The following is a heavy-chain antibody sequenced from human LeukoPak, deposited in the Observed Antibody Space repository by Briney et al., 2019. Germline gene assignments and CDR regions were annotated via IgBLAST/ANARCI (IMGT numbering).Heavy chain of an antibody. D-gene: IGHD7-27*01. V-gene: IGHV4-4*07. Sequence: SETLSLTCTVSGGSIGIYYWNWIRQPAGKGLEWIGRIFTSGIANYNPSLKSRVTMSVDTSKNQFSLNLSSVTAADTAVYYCARQDWGHFDYWGQGTLVTVSS. CDR3: ARQDWGHFDY. CDR2: IFTSGIA. J-gene: IGHJ4*02. CDR1: GGSIGIYY.